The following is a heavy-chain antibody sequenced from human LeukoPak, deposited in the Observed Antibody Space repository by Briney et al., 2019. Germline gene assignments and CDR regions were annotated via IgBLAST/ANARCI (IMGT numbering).Heavy chain of an antibody. CDR2: ISNDGRSK. CDR3: AKGLAGYTSGWYGIFDY. CDR1: GFNFSSDA. V-gene: IGHV3-30*18. D-gene: IGHD6-19*01. J-gene: IGHJ4*02. Sequence: PGGSLRLSCAASGFNFSSDAMHWVRQAPGKGLAWVAVISNDGRSKYFADSVKGRFTISRDNSKNTLYLQMNSLTAEDTAVFYCAKGLAGYTSGWYGIFDYWGQGAQVTVSS.